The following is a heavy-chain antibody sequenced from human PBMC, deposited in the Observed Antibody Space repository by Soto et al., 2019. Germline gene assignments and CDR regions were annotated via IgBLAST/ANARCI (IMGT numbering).Heavy chain of an antibody. J-gene: IGHJ4*02. Sequence: QVQLQQSGPGLVKPSQTLSLTCAISGDSVSSNSAAWNWIRQSPSRGLEWLGRTYYRSKWYNDXAVSVKSRITIXPXTXXNQFSLQLNSVTPEDTAVYYCAEAAGYSSTWYFDYWGQGTLVTVSS. CDR1: GDSVSSNSAA. CDR3: AEAAGYSSTWYFDY. CDR2: TYYRSKWYN. D-gene: IGHD6-13*01. V-gene: IGHV6-1*01.